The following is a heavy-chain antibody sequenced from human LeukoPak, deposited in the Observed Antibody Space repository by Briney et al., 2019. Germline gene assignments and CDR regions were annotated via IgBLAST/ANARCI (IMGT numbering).Heavy chain of an antibody. Sequence: SETLSLTCTVSGGSVSSYYWSWIRQPAGKGLEWIGRIYTSGSTNYNPSLKSRVTMSVDTSKNQFSLKLSSVTAADTAVYYCARDSPQWELPDYWGQGTLVTVSS. V-gene: IGHV4-4*07. CDR2: IYTSGST. D-gene: IGHD1-26*01. J-gene: IGHJ4*02. CDR3: ARDSPQWELPDY. CDR1: GGSVSSYY.